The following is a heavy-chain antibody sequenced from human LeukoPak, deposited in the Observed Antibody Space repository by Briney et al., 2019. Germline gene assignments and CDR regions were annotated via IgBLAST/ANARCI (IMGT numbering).Heavy chain of an antibody. D-gene: IGHD6-19*01. CDR2: ISYDGSNK. CDR1: GFTFSSYG. J-gene: IGHJ1*01. CDR3: AKDSGWYRGYFQH. V-gene: IGHV3-30*18. Sequence: GRSLRLSCAASGFTFSSYGMHWVRQAPGKGLEWVAVISYDGSNKYYADSVKGRFTISRDNSKNTLYLQMNSLRAEDTAVYYCAKDSGWYRGYFQHWGQGTLVTVSS.